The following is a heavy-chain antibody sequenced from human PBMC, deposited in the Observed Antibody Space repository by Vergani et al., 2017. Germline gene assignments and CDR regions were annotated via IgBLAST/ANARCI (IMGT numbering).Heavy chain of an antibody. CDR2: IYHSGST. CDR1: GYSISSGYY. J-gene: IGHJ4*02. CDR3: AREGHLLHAFDY. V-gene: IGHV4-38-2*02. D-gene: IGHD2-2*01. Sequence: QVQLQASGPGLVKPSETLSLTCTVSGYSISSGYYWGWIRQPPGKGLEWIGSIYHSGSTYYNPSLKSRVTISVDTSKNQFSLKLSSVTAADTAVYYCAREGHLLHAFDYWGQGTLVTVSS.